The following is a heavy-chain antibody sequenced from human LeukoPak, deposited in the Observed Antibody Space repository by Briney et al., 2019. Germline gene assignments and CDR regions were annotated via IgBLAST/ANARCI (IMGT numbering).Heavy chain of an antibody. Sequence: SETLSLTCTVSGGSISSYHWNWVRQSPGKGLEWIGYIYDIGSTTYNPSLKSRVTISVDPSRNQFSLKLSSVTAADTAVYYCARLGSCSSTSCYRNFDYWGQGTLVTVSS. CDR2: IYDIGST. D-gene: IGHD2-2*01. V-gene: IGHV4-59*01. CDR1: GGSISSYH. J-gene: IGHJ4*02. CDR3: ARLGSCSSTSCYRNFDY.